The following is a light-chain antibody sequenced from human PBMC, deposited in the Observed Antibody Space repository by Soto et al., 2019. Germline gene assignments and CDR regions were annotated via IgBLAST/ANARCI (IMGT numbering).Light chain of an antibody. CDR3: QQLNSYPMIT. CDR2: AAS. Sequence: DIQMTQSPSSLSASVGDRVTITCRASQSISSYLNWYQQKPGKAPKLLIYAASSLQSGVPSRFSGSGSGTEFTLTISSLQPDDFATYYCQQLNSYPMITFGQGTRLEIK. V-gene: IGKV1-39*01. CDR1: QSISSY. J-gene: IGKJ5*01.